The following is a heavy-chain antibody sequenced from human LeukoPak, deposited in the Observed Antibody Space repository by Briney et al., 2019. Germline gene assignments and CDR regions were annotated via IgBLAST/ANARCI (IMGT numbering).Heavy chain of an antibody. J-gene: IGHJ4*02. Sequence: ASVKVSCKASGYTFTSYGISWVRQAPGQGLEWMGWISAYNGNTNYAQKLQGRVTMTTDTSTSTVYMELSSLRSEDTAVYYCARARDSYYDSSGYYCLDYWGQGTLVTVSS. CDR2: ISAYNGNT. CDR1: GYTFTSYG. V-gene: IGHV1-18*01. CDR3: ARARDSYYDSSGYYCLDY. D-gene: IGHD3-22*01.